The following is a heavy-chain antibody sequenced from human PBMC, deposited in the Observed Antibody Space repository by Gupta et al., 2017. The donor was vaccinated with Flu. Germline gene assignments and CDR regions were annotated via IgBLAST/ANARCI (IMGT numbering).Heavy chain of an antibody. CDR1: RFTFNNYA. CDR3: AKGGYYNWFDP. CDR2: ISGSGGST. V-gene: IGHV3-23*01. Sequence: EVQLLESGGGLVQPGGSLRLSCAASRFTFNNYAMSWVRQAPGKGLEWVSTISGSGGSTYYADSVKGRFTISRDNSKNTLDLQMNSLRPEDTAVYYCAKGGYYNWFDPWGRGTLVTVSS. D-gene: IGHD6-13*01. J-gene: IGHJ5*02.